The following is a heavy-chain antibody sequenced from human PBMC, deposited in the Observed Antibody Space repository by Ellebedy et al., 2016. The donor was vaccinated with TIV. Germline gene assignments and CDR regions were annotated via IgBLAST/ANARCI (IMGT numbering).Heavy chain of an antibody. D-gene: IGHD3-16*01. CDR1: GFIFSSYG. CDR3: ARDLRYVSVDY. V-gene: IGHV3-33*01. J-gene: IGHJ4*02. Sequence: GGSLRLSCAASGFIFSSYGMHWVRQAPGKGLEWVAVIWYDGSNKYYADSVKGRFAISRDNSKNTLFLQMNSLRAEDTAVYYCARDLRYVSVDYWGQGTLVTVSS. CDR2: IWYDGSNK.